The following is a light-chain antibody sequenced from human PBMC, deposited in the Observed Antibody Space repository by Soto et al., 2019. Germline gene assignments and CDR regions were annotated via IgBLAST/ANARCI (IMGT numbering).Light chain of an antibody. V-gene: IGLV2-14*01. CDR1: SSDVGAHNR. CDR2: AVS. CDR3: CSLTTRDSHV. Sequence: QSALTQPASVSGSHGQSITISCSGTSSDVGAHNRVSWYQQHPGRGPKLMIYAVSNRPSGVSNRFSGSKSGNTATLTISGLQAEDEADYYCCSLTTRDSHVFGTGTKFTVL. J-gene: IGLJ1*01.